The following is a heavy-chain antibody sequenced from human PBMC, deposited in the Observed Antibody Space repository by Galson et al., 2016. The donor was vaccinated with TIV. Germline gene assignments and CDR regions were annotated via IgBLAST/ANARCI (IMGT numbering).Heavy chain of an antibody. CDR2: FDPEAGRT. CDR3: ATVAWFPGLSLDS. D-gene: IGHD3-22*01. V-gene: IGHV1-24*01. Sequence: SVKVFSKVSGYTLSEIAMHWVRQAPGEGLEWVGGFDPEAGRTIYAQKFHGRVTVTEGTATDTAYMELNNLRSDDTAVYYCATVAWFPGLSLDSWGQGTLVIVSS. J-gene: IGHJ4*02. CDR1: GYTLSEIA.